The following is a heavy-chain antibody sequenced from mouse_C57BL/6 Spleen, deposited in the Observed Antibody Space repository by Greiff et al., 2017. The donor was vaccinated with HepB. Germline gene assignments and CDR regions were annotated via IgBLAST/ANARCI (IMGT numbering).Heavy chain of an antibody. CDR3: AREVNYYGSSYFGYFDV. CDR1: GFTFSDYY. Sequence: DVKLVESEGGLVQPGSSMKLSCTASGFTFSDYYMAWVRQVPEKGLEWVANINYDGSSTYYLDSLKSRFIISRDNAKNILYLQMSSLKSEDTATYYCAREVNYYGSSYFGYFDVWGTGTTVTVSS. V-gene: IGHV5-16*01. J-gene: IGHJ1*03. D-gene: IGHD1-1*01. CDR2: INYDGSST.